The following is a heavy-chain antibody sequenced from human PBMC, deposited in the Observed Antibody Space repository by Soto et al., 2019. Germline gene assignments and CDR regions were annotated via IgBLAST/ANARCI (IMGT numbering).Heavy chain of an antibody. V-gene: IGHV3-23*01. CDR3: AKGGYRGYYGGAAAGLSYYGLDV. CDR2: ISGSGGST. D-gene: IGHD5-12*01. J-gene: IGHJ6*02. CDR1: GFTFSSYA. Sequence: EVQLLESGGGLVQPGGSLRLSCAASGFTFSSYAMSWVRQAPGKGLEWVSAISGSGGSTYYADSVKGRFTISSDNSKNTLYRQMNSLRAEDTAGYYCAKGGYRGYYGGAAAGLSYYGLDVWGQGTTVTVSS.